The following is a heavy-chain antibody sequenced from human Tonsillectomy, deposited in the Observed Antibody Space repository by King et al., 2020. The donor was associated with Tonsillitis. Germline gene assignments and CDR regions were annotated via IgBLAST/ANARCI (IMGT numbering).Heavy chain of an antibody. CDR1: GGSFSGYY. CDR2: INQSGSI. V-gene: IGHV4-34*01. Sequence: VQLQQWGAGLLKPSETLSLTCAVYGGSFSGYYWNWIRQPPGKGLEWIGEINQSGSINYNPSLKSRVTISLDTSKSQFSLKLSSVTAADTAVYYCALGQSRGNYYYYGMDVWGQGTTVTVSS. CDR3: ALGQSRGNYYYYGMDV. J-gene: IGHJ6*02.